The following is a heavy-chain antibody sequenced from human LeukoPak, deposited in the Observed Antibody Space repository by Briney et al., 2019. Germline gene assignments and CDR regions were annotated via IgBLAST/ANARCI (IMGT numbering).Heavy chain of an antibody. J-gene: IGHJ5*02. CDR3: AREGIYGSWSYPPRGWFDP. CDR1: GGSISSGGYY. V-gene: IGHV4-31*03. Sequence: TLSLTCTVSGGSISSGGYYWSWIRQHPGKGLEWIGYIYYSGSTYYNPSLKSRVTISVDTSKNQFSLKLSSVTAADTAVYYCAREGIYGSWSYPPRGWFDPWGQGTLVTVSS. CDR2: IYYSGST. D-gene: IGHD3-10*01.